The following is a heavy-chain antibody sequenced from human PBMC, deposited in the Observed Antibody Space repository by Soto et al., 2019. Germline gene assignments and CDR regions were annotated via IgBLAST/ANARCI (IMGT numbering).Heavy chain of an antibody. CDR1: GGTFSSYA. D-gene: IGHD4-4*01. Sequence: QVQLVQSGAEVKKPGSSVKVSCKASGGTFSSYAISWVRQAPGQGLEWMGGISPIFGTANYAQKFQGSVTNTADESTSTAYMELSSLRSEDTSVYYCASGDYSNPWGYWGQGTLVTVSS. V-gene: IGHV1-69*12. J-gene: IGHJ4*02. CDR3: ASGDYSNPWGY. CDR2: ISPIFGTA.